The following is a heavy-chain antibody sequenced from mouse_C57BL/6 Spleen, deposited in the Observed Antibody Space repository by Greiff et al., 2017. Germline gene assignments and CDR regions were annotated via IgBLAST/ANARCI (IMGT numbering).Heavy chain of an antibody. CDR2: ISGGGGNT. CDR3: ARQQATPFAY. D-gene: IGHD3-2*02. CDR1: GFTFSSYT. Sequence: EVQVVESGGGLVKPGGSLKLSCAASGFTFSSYTMSWVRQTPEKRLEWVATISGGGGNTYYPDSVKGRFTISRDNAKNTLYLQMSSLRSEDTALYYCARQQATPFAYWGQGTLVTVSA. V-gene: IGHV5-9*01. J-gene: IGHJ3*01.